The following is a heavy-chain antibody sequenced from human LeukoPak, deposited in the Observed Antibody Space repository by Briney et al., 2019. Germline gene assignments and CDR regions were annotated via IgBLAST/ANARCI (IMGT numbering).Heavy chain of an antibody. CDR3: ARVLGYDSSGYYDY. V-gene: IGHV1-69*05. CDR1: GGTFSSYA. D-gene: IGHD3-22*01. J-gene: IGHJ4*02. Sequence: GASVKVSCKASGGTFSSYAISWVRQAPGQGLEWMGGIIPIFGTANYAQKFQGRVTMTRDTSISTAYMELSRLRSDDTAVYYCARVLGYDSSGYYDYWGQGTLVTVSS. CDR2: IIPIFGTA.